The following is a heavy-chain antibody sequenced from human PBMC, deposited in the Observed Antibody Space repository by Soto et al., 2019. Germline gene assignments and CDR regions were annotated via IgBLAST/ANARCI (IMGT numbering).Heavy chain of an antibody. D-gene: IGHD5-18*01. J-gene: IGHJ5*02. V-gene: IGHV4-31*03. CDR2: IYYSGST. CDR1: GGSISSGGYY. Sequence: SETLSLTCTVSGGSISSGGYYWSWIRQHPGKGLEWIGYIYYSGSTYYNPSLESRVTISVDTSKNQFSLKLSSVTAADTAVYYCARAGYSHGGNWFDPWGQGTLVTVSS. CDR3: ARAGYSHGGNWFDP.